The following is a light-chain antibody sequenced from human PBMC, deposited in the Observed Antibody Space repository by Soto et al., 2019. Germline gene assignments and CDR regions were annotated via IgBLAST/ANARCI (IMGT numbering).Light chain of an antibody. CDR3: QQYGSSPPVT. Sequence: EIVLTQSPGTLSLSPGERATLSCRASQSVSSSYLAWYQQKPGQAPRLLIYGASIRATGIPDRFSGSGSGTDFTLTISRLEPKDFAVYYCQQYGSSPPVTFGQGTKLEIK. J-gene: IGKJ2*01. CDR2: GAS. V-gene: IGKV3-20*01. CDR1: QSVSSSY.